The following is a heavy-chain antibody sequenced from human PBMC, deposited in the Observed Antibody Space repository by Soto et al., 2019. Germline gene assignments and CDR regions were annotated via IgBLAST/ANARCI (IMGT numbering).Heavy chain of an antibody. CDR2: FGTAGDT. CDR1: GFTFSRYA. D-gene: IGHD6-19*01. Sequence: EVQLVESGGGLVQPGGSLRLSCAASGFTFSRYAMHWVRQVTGKGLEWVSGFGTAGDTYYPGSVKGRFTIFRENAKNSLYRQMNNLSPGDTAVEYGARVALGQWLYFDYWGQGTLVTVSS. V-gene: IGHV3-13*01. CDR3: ARVALGQWLYFDY. J-gene: IGHJ4*02.